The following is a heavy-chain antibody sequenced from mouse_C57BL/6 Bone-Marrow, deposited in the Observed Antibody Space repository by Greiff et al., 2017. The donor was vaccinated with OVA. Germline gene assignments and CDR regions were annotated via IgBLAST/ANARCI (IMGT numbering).Heavy chain of an antibody. CDR1: GYTFTDYY. Sequence: VQLQQSGPELVKPGASVKISCKASGYTFTDYYMNWVKQSHGKSLEWIGDINPNNGGTSYNQKFKGKATLTVDKSSSTAYMELRSLTSEDSAVYYCASLTTVVAYYAMDYWGQGTSVTVSS. D-gene: IGHD1-1*01. CDR2: INPNNGGT. V-gene: IGHV1-26*01. CDR3: ASLTTVVAYYAMDY. J-gene: IGHJ4*01.